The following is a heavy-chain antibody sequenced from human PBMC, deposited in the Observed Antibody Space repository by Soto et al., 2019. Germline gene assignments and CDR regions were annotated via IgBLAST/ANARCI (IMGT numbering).Heavy chain of an antibody. V-gene: IGHV3-30*18. J-gene: IGHJ6*02. D-gene: IGHD6-13*01. CDR1: GFTFSSYG. CDR2: ISYDGSNK. Sequence: SGGGVVPPGRSLRLSCAASGFTFSSYGMNWVRQAPGKGLEWVAVISYDGSNKYYADSVKGRFTISRDSSKNMLYLQMNSLRAEDTAVYYCAKEDSSSWHYYYGMDVWGQGTTVTVSS. CDR3: AKEDSSSWHYYYGMDV.